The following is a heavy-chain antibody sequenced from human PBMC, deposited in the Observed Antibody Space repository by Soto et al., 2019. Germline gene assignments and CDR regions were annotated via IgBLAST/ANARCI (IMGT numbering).Heavy chain of an antibody. J-gene: IGHJ3*02. CDR1: GYTFSDYA. CDR3: ARDGWVTMRHFQI. Sequence: QVQLVQSGAEVKKPGASVQVSCKTSGYTFSDYAMHWVRQAPGQRPEWLGWINPGNGESKTSQKLQGRVTLSTDTSVTTVYMELSSLTSEDTAVYYCARDGWVTMRHFQIWGQGTMVTVSS. D-gene: IGHD4-17*01. V-gene: IGHV1-3*01. CDR2: INPGNGES.